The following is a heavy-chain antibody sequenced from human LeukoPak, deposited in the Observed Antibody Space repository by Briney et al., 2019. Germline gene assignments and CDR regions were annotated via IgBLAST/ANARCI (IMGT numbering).Heavy chain of an antibody. CDR1: GVSISTSGYY. V-gene: IGHV4-39*01. CDR2: IYYSGST. D-gene: IGHD3-10*01. J-gene: IGHJ6*03. CDR3: ARVLYGSGSYYKNYYYYYYMDV. Sequence: SETLSLTCTVSGVSISTSGYYWGWIRQPPGKGLEWIGSIYYSGSTYYNPSLKSRVTISVDTSKNQFSLKLSSVTAADTAVYYCARVLYGSGSYYKNYYYYYYMDVWGKGTTVTISS.